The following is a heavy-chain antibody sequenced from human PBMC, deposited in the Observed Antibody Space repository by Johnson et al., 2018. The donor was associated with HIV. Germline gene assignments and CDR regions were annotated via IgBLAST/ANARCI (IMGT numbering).Heavy chain of an antibody. J-gene: IGHJ3*02. D-gene: IGHD5-24*01. CDR3: AKGRWLQFDGFDI. CDR1: GFTVSSNY. CDR2: IYSGGST. V-gene: IGHV3-53*01. Sequence: VQLVESGGGLIQPGVSLRLSCAASGFTVSSNYMSWVRQAPGKGLEWVSVIYSGGSTDYADSVKGRFTISRDNSKNTLYLQMNSLRAEDTAVYYCAKGRWLQFDGFDIWGQGTMVTVSS.